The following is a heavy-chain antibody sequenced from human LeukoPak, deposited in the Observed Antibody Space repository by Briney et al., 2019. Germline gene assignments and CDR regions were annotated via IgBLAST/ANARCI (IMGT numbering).Heavy chain of an antibody. Sequence: PSETQSLTCTVSGGSISSSNYYWGWIRQPPGKGLEWIGSIYYSGSTYYNPSPKSRVTISVDTSKNQFSLKLSSVTAADTAVYYCARSPVDTARYYFDYWGQGTLGTVSS. CDR3: ARSPVDTARYYFDY. CDR1: GGSISSSNYY. V-gene: IGHV4-39*01. D-gene: IGHD5-18*01. CDR2: IYYSGST. J-gene: IGHJ4*02.